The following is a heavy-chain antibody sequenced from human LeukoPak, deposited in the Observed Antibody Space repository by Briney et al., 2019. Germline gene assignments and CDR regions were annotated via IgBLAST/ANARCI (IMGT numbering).Heavy chain of an antibody. CDR3: TRDPTSVADRGDY. D-gene: IGHD6-19*01. V-gene: IGHV3-53*01. J-gene: IGHJ4*02. Sequence: PGGSLKISCAASGFTVSTNYFSWVRQAPGKGLEWVSSIYSDGRTYYADSVKGRFTISRDSFKNSVYLQMNSLRAEDTAVYYCTRDPTSVADRGDYWGQGTLVTVSS. CDR1: GFTVSTNY. CDR2: IYSDGRT.